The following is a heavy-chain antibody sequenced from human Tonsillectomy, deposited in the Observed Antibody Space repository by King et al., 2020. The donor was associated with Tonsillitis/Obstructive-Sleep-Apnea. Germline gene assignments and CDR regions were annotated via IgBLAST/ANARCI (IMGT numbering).Heavy chain of an antibody. CDR2: IYYSGST. V-gene: IGHV4-31*01. CDR3: ARALYDYSNSGYFDL. J-gene: IGHJ2*01. CDR1: GGSISSGGYY. Sequence: VQLQESGPGLVKPSQTLSLTCTVSGGSISSGGYYWSCIRQHPGKGLEWIGYIYYSGSTYYNPSLKSLVTISVDTSKNQFSLKLSSVTAADTAVYYCARALYDYSNSGYFDLWGRGTLVTVSS. D-gene: IGHD4-11*01.